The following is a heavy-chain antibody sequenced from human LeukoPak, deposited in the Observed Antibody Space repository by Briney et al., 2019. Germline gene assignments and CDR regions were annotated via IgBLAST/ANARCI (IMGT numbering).Heavy chain of an antibody. V-gene: IGHV3-21*01. Sequence: GGSLRLSCAASGFTFSSYSMNWVRQAPGKGLEWVSSISSSSSYIYYADSVKGRFTISRDNAKNSLYLQMNSLRAEDTAVYYCARGVWNYYDSSVYYQDYWDQGTLVTVSS. J-gene: IGHJ4*02. CDR2: ISSSSSYI. CDR1: GFTFSSYS. D-gene: IGHD3-22*01. CDR3: ARGVWNYYDSSVYYQDY.